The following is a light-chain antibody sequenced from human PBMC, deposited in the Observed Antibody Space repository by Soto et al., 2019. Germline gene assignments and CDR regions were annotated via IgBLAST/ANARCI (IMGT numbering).Light chain of an antibody. CDR3: QKSYSTPYT. V-gene: IGKV1-39*01. CDR2: AAS. J-gene: IGKJ2*01. CDR1: QSISSY. Sequence: DIQMTQSPSSLSASVGDRVTITCRASQSISSYLNWYQQKPGKAPKLLIYAASSLQSGVSSRFSGSGSGTDFTLTISSLQPEAFATYFCQKSYSTPYTFGQGTKLEIK.